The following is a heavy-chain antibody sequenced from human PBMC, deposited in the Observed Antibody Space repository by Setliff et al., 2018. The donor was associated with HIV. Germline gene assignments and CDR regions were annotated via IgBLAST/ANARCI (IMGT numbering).Heavy chain of an antibody. CDR3: ARGEKRFLGWVPLDYYYYYYMDV. J-gene: IGHJ6*03. CDR2: IIPIFGTA. CDR1: GGTFSGYA. D-gene: IGHD3-3*01. Sequence: ASVKVSCKASGGTFSGYAISWVRQAPGQGLELMGGIIPIFGTANYAQKFQGRVTITADESTSTAYMELSSLRSEDTAVYYCARGEKRFLGWVPLDYYYYYYMDVWGKGITVTVSS. V-gene: IGHV1-69*13.